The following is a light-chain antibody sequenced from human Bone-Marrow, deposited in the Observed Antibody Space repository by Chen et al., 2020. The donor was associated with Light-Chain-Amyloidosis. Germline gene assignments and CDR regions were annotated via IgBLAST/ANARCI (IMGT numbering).Light chain of an antibody. CDR3: QVWDRSSDRPV. CDR2: DDS. CDR1: NIGSTS. V-gene: IGLV3-21*02. Sequence: SYVLTQPSPVSVAPGQTATIACGGNNIGSTSVHWYQQTPGQAPLLVVYDDSDRPSGVPARLSACTSGNTAALTISRVEAGDDADYYCQVWDRSSDRPVFGGGTKLTVL. J-gene: IGLJ3*02.